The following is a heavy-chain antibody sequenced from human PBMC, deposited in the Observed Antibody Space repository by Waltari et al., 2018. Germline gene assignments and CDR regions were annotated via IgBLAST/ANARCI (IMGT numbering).Heavy chain of an antibody. CDR2: INHSGST. J-gene: IGHJ6*02. CDR3: ARGKSSSLGYYYYGMDV. Sequence: LTCAVYGGSFSGYYWSWIRQPPGKGLEWIGEINHSGSTNYNPSLKSRVTISVDTSKNQFSLKLSSVTAADTAVYYCARGKSSSLGYYYYGMDVWGQGTTVTVSS. CDR1: GGSFSGYY. V-gene: IGHV4-34*01. D-gene: IGHD6-6*01.